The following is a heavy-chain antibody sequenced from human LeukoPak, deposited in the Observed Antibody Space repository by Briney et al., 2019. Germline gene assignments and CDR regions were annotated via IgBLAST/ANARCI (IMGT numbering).Heavy chain of an antibody. J-gene: IGHJ6*03. V-gene: IGHV4-59*01. CDR3: ARGGVAATSYYYYYMDV. CDR2: IYYSGST. CDR1: GGSISSYY. Sequence: SETLSLTCTVSGGSISSYYWSWIRQPPGKGLEWIGCIYYSGSTNYNPSLKSRVTISVDTSKNQFSLKLSSVTAADTAVYYCARGGVAATSYYYYYMDVWGKGTTVTISS. D-gene: IGHD2-15*01.